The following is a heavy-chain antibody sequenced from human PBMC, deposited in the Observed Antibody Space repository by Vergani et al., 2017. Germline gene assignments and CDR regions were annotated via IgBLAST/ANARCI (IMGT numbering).Heavy chain of an antibody. J-gene: IGHJ4*02. CDR3: TGGWYYDSSAYWAY. D-gene: IGHD3-22*01. CDR1: GYTFTNYY. CDR2: INPSGGST. V-gene: IGHV1-46*03. Sequence: QVLLVQSGAEVKKPGASARVSCKTSGYTFTNYYIHRVRQAPGQGLEWMGIINPSGGSTTYAQQFQGRLTMTRDTSTSTVYMELSSLRSEDTAVYYCTGGWYYDSSAYWAYWDQGTLITVAS.